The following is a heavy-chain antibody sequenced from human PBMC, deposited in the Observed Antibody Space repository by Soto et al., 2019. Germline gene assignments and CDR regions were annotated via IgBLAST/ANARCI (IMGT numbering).Heavy chain of an antibody. Sequence: GESLKISCKGSGYSFTSYWIGWVRQMPGKGLEWMGIIYPGDSDTRYSPSFQGQVTISADKSISTAYLQWSSLKASDTAMYYCARLDYYDSSGYYFWRFDYWGQGTLVTVSS. CDR3: ARLDYYDSSGYYFWRFDY. V-gene: IGHV5-51*01. CDR1: GYSFTSYW. J-gene: IGHJ4*02. D-gene: IGHD3-22*01. CDR2: IYPGDSDT.